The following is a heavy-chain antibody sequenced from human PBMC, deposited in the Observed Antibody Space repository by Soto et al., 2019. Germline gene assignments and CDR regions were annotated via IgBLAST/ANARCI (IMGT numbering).Heavy chain of an antibody. V-gene: IGHV1-3*01. CDR1: GYIFSNFA. J-gene: IGHJ4*01. D-gene: IGHD2-2*01. CDR2: INAGNWNT. Sequence: ASVKVSCKASGYIFSNFAMHWVRQAPGQRLEWMGWINAGNWNTKYSQKFQGRVTITGDTSASTAYMELSSLRSEDTAVYYCAREPPYPSYCSSTSCYGDYFDYWG. CDR3: AREPPYPSYCSSTSCYGDYFDY.